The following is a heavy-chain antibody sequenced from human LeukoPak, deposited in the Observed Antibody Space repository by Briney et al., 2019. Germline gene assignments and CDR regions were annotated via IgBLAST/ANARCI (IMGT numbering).Heavy chain of an antibody. CDR2: IYSGGST. J-gene: IGHJ4*02. CDR1: GFTVSSNY. D-gene: IGHD3-3*01. CDR3: AKHLIVDFWTLTYYFDY. Sequence: PGGSLRLSCAASGFTVSSNYMSWVRQAPGKGLEWVSVIYSGGSTYYADSVKGRFTISRDNSKNTLYLQMNSLRAEDTAVYYCAKHLIVDFWTLTYYFDYWGQGTLVTVSS. V-gene: IGHV3-66*04.